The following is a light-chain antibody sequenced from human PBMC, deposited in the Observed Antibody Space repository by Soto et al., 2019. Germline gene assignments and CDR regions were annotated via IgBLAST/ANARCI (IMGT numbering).Light chain of an antibody. V-gene: IGKV3-11*01. CDR1: QSVGRS. CDR3: QQRNDWPLT. CDR2: DAS. J-gene: IGKJ4*01. Sequence: EIVLTQSPATLSLSPGERATLSCWASQSVGRSLAWYQQKPGQAPRLLINDASNRATGIPARFGGSGSGTDLTLNISRLEPEDFAVYYCQQRNDWPLTFGGGTKVDIK.